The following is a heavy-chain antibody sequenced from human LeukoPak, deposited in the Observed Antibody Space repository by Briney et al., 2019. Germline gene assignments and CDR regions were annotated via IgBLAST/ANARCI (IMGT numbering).Heavy chain of an antibody. Sequence: ASVKVSCKASGYTFTGYYMHWVRQAPGQGLEWMGWINPNSGGTNYAQKFQGRVTMTRDTSISTAYMELSRLRSDDTAVYYCARRHYDSSGYYYRWFDPWGQGTLVTVSS. V-gene: IGHV1-2*02. J-gene: IGHJ5*02. CDR2: INPNSGGT. CDR1: GYTFTGYY. D-gene: IGHD3-22*01. CDR3: ARRHYDSSGYYYRWFDP.